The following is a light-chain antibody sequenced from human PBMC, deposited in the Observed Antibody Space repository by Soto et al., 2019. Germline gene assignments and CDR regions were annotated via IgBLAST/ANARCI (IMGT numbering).Light chain of an antibody. CDR3: AAWDDSLSRYV. V-gene: IGLV1-47*01. CDR2: RND. Sequence: QSALTQPPSASGTPGQGVAISCSGSSSNIGSNYVYWYQQLPGTAPKLLICRNDQRPSGVPDRFSGSKSGTSASLALSGLRFEDEADYYCAAWDDSLSRYVFGTGTKVTVL. J-gene: IGLJ1*01. CDR1: SSNIGSNY.